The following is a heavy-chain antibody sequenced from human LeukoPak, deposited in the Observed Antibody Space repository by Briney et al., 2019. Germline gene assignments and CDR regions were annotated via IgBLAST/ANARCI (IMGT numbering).Heavy chain of an antibody. J-gene: IGHJ4*02. D-gene: IGHD1-26*01. CDR3: ARAVLGGSYYGYFDY. CDR2: ISDSGRII. V-gene: IGHV3-11*04. Sequence: PGGSLRLSCAASGFTFNDYYMSWIRQAPGKGLGWVSYISDSGRIIYYADSVKGRFTISRDNAKNSLYLQMNSLRAEDTAVYYCARAVLGGSYYGYFDYWGQGTLVTVSS. CDR1: GFTFNDYY.